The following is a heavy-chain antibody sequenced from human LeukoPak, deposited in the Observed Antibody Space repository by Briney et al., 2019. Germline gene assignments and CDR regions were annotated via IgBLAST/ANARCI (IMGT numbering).Heavy chain of an antibody. CDR2: ISSSGSTI. J-gene: IGHJ4*02. V-gene: IGHV3-48*03. Sequence: GGSLRLSCAASGFTFSSYEMNWVRQAPGKGLEWVSYISSSGSTIYYADSVQGRFTISRDNAKNSIYLQMNGLTAEDTAVYYCARTYGSGSLDYGGQGTLVTVSS. CDR1: GFTFSSYE. CDR3: ARTYGSGSLDY. D-gene: IGHD2-15*01.